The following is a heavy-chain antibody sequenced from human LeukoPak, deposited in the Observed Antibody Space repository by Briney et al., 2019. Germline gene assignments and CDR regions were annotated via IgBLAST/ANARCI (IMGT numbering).Heavy chain of an antibody. J-gene: IGHJ4*02. D-gene: IGHD5-24*01. CDR3: AGHVEMATIVGLYYFDY. V-gene: IGHV4-59*01. CDR1: GGSISSYY. CDR2: IYYSGST. Sequence: PSETLSLTCTVSGGSISSYYWSWIRQPPGKGLEWIGYIYYSGSTNYNPSLKSRVTISVDTSKNQFSLKLSSVTAADTAVYYCAGHVEMATIVGLYYFDYWGQGTLVTVSS.